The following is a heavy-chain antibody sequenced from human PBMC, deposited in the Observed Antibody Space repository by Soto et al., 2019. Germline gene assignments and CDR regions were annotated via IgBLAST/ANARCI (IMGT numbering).Heavy chain of an antibody. V-gene: IGHV3-33*01. Sequence: GGSLRLSCSASGFTFNAYGIHWVRQAPGKGLEWVALIWYDGINKFYAESVKGRFTISRDNSKNTLYLQLNSLRADDTAVYYCERDFAAADPAHFDYWGQGTLVTVSS. D-gene: IGHD6-13*01. CDR3: ERDFAAADPAHFDY. J-gene: IGHJ4*02. CDR1: GFTFNAYG. CDR2: IWYDGINK.